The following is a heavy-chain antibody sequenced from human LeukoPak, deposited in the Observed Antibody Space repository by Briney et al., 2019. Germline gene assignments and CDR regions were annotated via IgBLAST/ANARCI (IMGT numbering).Heavy chain of an antibody. CDR2: IYTSGST. CDR3: ARDTVVVPAAIYGDYYYYGMDV. CDR1: GGSFSGYY. Sequence: SETLSLTCAVYGGSFSGYYWSWIRQPPGKGLEWIGRIYTSGSTNYNPSLKSRVTMSVDTSKNQFSLKLSSVTAADTAVYYCARDTVVVPAAIYGDYYYYGMDVWGQGTTVTVSS. J-gene: IGHJ6*02. V-gene: IGHV4-4*07. D-gene: IGHD2-2*01.